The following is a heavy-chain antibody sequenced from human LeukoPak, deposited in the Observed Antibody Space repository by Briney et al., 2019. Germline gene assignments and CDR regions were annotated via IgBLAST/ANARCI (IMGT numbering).Heavy chain of an antibody. CDR2: ISSSSSTI. J-gene: IGHJ4*02. V-gene: IGHV3-48*01. CDR1: GFTFSSYS. CDR3: ARDRGTWSYDLGVY. Sequence: GGSLRLSCAASGFTFSSYSMNWVRQAPGKGLEWVSYISSSSSTIYYADSVKGRFTISRDNAKNSLYLQMNSLRAEDTAVYYCARDRGTWSYDLGVYWGQGTLVTVSS. D-gene: IGHD5-12*01.